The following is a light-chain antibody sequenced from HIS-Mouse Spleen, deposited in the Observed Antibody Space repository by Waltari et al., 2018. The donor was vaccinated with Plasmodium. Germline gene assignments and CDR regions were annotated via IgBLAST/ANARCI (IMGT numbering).Light chain of an antibody. CDR1: QSVSSCY. CDR2: GAS. J-gene: IGKJ2*01. CDR3: QQYGSSPYT. Sequence: EIVLTQSPGTLSLSPGERATLSCRASQSVSSCYLSWYQQKTGQAPRLLIYGASSRAPGIPDRFSGSGSGTDFTLTISRLEPEDFAVYYCQQYGSSPYTFGQGTKLEI. V-gene: IGKV3-20*01.